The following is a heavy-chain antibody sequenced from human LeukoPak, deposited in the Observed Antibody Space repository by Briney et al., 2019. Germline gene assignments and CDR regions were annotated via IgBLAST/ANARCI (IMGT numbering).Heavy chain of an antibody. Sequence: SETLSLTCTVSGGSISSSTYYWGWIRQPPGKGLEWIGSIYYSGSTYYNPSLKSRVTISVDTSKNQFSLKLSSVTAADTAVYYRARGREYYYDSSGYYLDYWGQGTLVTVSS. CDR2: IYYSGST. J-gene: IGHJ4*02. CDR3: ARGREYYYDSSGYYLDY. V-gene: IGHV4-39*01. D-gene: IGHD3-22*01. CDR1: GGSISSSTYY.